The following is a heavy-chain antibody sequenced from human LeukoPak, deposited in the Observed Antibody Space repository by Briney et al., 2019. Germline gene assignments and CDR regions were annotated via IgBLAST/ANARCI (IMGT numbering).Heavy chain of an antibody. Sequence: GGSLRLSCSASGFIFNNYGMIWVRQAPGKGLEWVAGLSGSGGSVWYADFMKGRFTTFRDNPKNSLYLQMNSLRAEDTAIYYCVKARGAGSLKDWYFDYWGQGTLVTVSS. CDR3: VKARGAGSLKDWYFDY. D-gene: IGHD3/OR15-3a*01. J-gene: IGHJ4*02. V-gene: IGHV3-23*01. CDR2: LSGSGGSV. CDR1: GFIFNNYG.